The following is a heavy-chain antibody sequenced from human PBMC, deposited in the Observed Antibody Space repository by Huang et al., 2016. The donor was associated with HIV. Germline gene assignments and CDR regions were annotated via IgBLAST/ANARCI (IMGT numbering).Heavy chain of an antibody. V-gene: IGHV1-46*01. D-gene: IGHD2-21*02. Sequence: QVQLVQSGAEVKKPGASVKVSCKASGYTFTSYYMHWVRPAPGQGLEGMGIINPTGGSTSYAQKCQGRVTMTRDTSTSTVYMELSSLRSEDTAVYNCASGVTPGAFDIWGQGTMVTVSS. CDR3: ASGVTPGAFDI. J-gene: IGHJ3*02. CDR2: INPTGGST. CDR1: GYTFTSYY.